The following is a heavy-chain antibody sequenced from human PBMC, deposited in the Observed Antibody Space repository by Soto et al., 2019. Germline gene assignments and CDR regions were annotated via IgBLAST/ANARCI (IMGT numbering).Heavy chain of an antibody. J-gene: IGHJ5*02. CDR1: GGTFSSYA. CDR3: ATDLVYNFNWFDP. Sequence: SVKVSCKASGGTFSSYAISWVRQAPGQGLEWMGGIIPIFGTANYAQKFQGRVTITADESTSTAYMELSSLRSEDTAVYYCATDLVYNFNWFDPWGQGTLVTVSS. D-gene: IGHD1-20*01. V-gene: IGHV1-69*13. CDR2: IIPIFGTA.